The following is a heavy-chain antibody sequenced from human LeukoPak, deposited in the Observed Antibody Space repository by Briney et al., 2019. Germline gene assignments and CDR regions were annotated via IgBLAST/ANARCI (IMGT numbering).Heavy chain of an antibody. CDR1: GFTFSSYS. J-gene: IGHJ4*02. Sequence: GGSLRLSCAASGFTFSSYSMNWVRQAPGKGLEWVSSISSSSSYIYYADSVKGRFTISRDNAKNSLYLQMNSLRAEDTAVYYCARDSNVVGAKGAGWGQGTPVTVSS. D-gene: IGHD1-26*01. CDR3: ARDSNVVGAKGAG. CDR2: ISSSSSYI. V-gene: IGHV3-21*01.